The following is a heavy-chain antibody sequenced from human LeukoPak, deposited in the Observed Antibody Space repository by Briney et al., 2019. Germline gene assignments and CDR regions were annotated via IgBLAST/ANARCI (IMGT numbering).Heavy chain of an antibody. CDR2: IIPMYGTT. Sequence: SVKVSCKASGGTFNSYAISWVRQAPGQGLEWMGRIIPMYGTTNYAQRFQGRVTISADTSTSTAYMELSSLTSEDTAVYYCASGTHIYRGPNFFFDYWGQGTLVTVSS. CDR3: ASGTHIYRGPNFFFDY. V-gene: IGHV1-69*06. D-gene: IGHD2-21*01. J-gene: IGHJ4*02. CDR1: GGTFNSYA.